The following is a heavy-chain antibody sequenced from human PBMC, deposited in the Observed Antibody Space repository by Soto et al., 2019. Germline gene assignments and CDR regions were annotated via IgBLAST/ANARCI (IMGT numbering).Heavy chain of an antibody. Sequence: PGGSLRLSCAASGFTISSYWMHWVRQAPGKGLVWVSRINSDGSSTSYADSVKGRFTISSDNAKNTLYLQMNSLRPEDTALYYCVRSKGGYSYGTPFDYWGQGTLVTVSS. J-gene: IGHJ4*02. CDR3: VRSKGGYSYGTPFDY. CDR1: GFTISSYW. D-gene: IGHD5-18*01. CDR2: INSDGSST. V-gene: IGHV3-74*01.